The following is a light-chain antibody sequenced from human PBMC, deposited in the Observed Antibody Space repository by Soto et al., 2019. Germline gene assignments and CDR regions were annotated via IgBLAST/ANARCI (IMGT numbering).Light chain of an antibody. V-gene: IGKV3-20*01. J-gene: IGKJ4*01. CDR1: QSVSSSY. Sequence: EIVLTQSPGTLSLSPGERATLSCRASQSVSSSYLAWYQQKPGQAPRLLIYGASGRATGIPDRFSGSGSGTDLTLTMSTLEPEDFPVYFCQQYGSSPLTFGGGTKVAIK. CDR3: QQYGSSPLT. CDR2: GAS.